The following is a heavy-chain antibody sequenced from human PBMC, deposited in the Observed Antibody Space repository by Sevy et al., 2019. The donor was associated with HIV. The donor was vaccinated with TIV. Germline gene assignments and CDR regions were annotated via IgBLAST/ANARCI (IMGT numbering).Heavy chain of an antibody. Sequence: GGSLRLSCEASGFTFSSYEMNWVRQAPGKGLEWVSYISSSGTTIKYADSVKGRFTISRDNAKSSLYMQMNSLRAEDTAVYYCARVDANYDNGFDPWGQGTLVTVSS. D-gene: IGHD3-22*01. J-gene: IGHJ5*02. CDR3: ARVDANYDNGFDP. CDR2: ISSSGTTI. CDR1: GFTFSSYE. V-gene: IGHV3-48*03.